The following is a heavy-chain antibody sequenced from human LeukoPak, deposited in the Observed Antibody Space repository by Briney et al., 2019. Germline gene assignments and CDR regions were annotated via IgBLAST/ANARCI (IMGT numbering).Heavy chain of an antibody. CDR1: GGSIGSYY. CDR3: AREGARYSFDY. CDR2: IYYSGST. Sequence: PSETLSLTCTVSGGSIGSYYWSWIRQPPGKGLEWIGYIYYSGSTNYNPSLKSRVTISVDTSKNQFSLKLSSVTAADTAVYYCAREGARYSFDYWGQGTLVTVSS. J-gene: IGHJ4*02. V-gene: IGHV4-59*01. D-gene: IGHD3-9*01.